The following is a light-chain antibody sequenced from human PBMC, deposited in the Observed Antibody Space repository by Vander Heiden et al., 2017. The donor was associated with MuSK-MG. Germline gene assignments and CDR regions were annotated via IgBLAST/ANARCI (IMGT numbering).Light chain of an antibody. Sequence: EILITQSPATLSVSPGERGTLSCRASQNINNNLAWYQQKPGQAPRLLIYRIATRATSTPARFSGSGSGAEFTLTISSLQSEDFAIYYCHQYDSWPQTFGQGTRLEIK. V-gene: IGKV3-15*01. CDR3: HQYDSWPQT. CDR1: QNINNN. CDR2: RIA. J-gene: IGKJ5*01.